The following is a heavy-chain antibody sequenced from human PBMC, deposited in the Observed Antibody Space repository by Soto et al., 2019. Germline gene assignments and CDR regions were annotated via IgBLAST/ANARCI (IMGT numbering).Heavy chain of an antibody. CDR1: GGSISSYY. CDR2: ISYTGST. Sequence: SETLSLTCTVSGGSISSYYWNWIRQPPGKGLEWIGYISYTGSTDYNPSLKSRVTISVDTSKNQFSLELRSVTAADTAVYYCARDSVGSGYDWGQGTLVTVSS. D-gene: IGHD5-12*01. CDR3: ARDSVGSGYD. J-gene: IGHJ4*02. V-gene: IGHV4-59*01.